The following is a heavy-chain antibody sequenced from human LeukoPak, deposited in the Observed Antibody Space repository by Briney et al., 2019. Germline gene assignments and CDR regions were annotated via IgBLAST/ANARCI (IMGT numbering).Heavy chain of an antibody. V-gene: IGHV1-18*01. Sequence: GASVKVSCKASGYTFTSHGITWVRQVPGQGLEWMGWISSYNGNTNHAQKLQGRVTMTTDTSTSTAYMELRSLRSDDTAVYYCARVVSGYDFDYWGQGTLVTVSS. J-gene: IGHJ4*02. CDR2: ISSYNGNT. D-gene: IGHD5-12*01. CDR3: ARVVSGYDFDY. CDR1: GYTFTSHG.